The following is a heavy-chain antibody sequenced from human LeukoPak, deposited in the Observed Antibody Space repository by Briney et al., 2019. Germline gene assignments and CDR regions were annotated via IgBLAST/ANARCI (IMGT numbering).Heavy chain of an antibody. CDR3: AHRRDWGSDFDY. CDR2: IYCDDDK. D-gene: IGHD7-27*01. J-gene: IGHJ4*02. V-gene: IGHV2-5*02. Sequence: ASGPTLVKPTQTLTLPCTFSGFSLSTSGVGVGWIRQPPGKALEWLALIYCDDDKHYSPSLKSSLTITKDTSKNQVVLTMTNMDPVDTATYYCAHRRDWGSDFDYWGQGTLVTVSS. CDR1: GFSLSTSGVG.